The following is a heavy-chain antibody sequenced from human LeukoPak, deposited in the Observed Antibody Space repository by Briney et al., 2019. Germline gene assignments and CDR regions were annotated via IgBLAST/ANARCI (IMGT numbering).Heavy chain of an antibody. V-gene: IGHV4-34*01. CDR3: ARVWGGYYGSGIGWFDP. J-gene: IGHJ5*02. Sequence: SETLSLTCAVYGGSFSGYYWSWIRQPPGKGLEWIGEINHSGSTNYNPSLKSRVTISVDTSKNRFSLKLRSVTAADTAVYDCARVWGGYYGSGIGWFDPWGQGTLVTVSS. D-gene: IGHD3-10*01. CDR2: INHSGST. CDR1: GGSFSGYY.